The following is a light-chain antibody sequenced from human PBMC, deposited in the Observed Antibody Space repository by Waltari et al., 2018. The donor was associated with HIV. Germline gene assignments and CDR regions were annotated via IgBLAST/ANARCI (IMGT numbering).Light chain of an antibody. CDR1: NSNIGNNY. J-gene: IGLJ3*02. CDR2: DNN. CDR3: GTWDSSLSAVV. V-gene: IGLV1-51*01. Sequence: QSVLTQPPSVSAAPGQKVTISCSGRNSNIGNNYVSWYQQITGKAPKLLIYDNNKRPSGIPDRFSGSKSDTSATLGITGLQTGDEADYRCGTWDSSLSAVVFGGGTKLTVL.